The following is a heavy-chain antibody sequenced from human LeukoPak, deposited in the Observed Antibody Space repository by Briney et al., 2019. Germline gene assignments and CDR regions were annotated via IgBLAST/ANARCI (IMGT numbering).Heavy chain of an antibody. Sequence: AGGSLRLSCAASGFTFSNYAMSWVRQAPGKGLEWVSAISGNGGGTYYADSVKGRFTLSRDNSKNTLYLQMKSLRAEDTAVYYCAKGTKVIVVDNYFDYWGQGTLVTVSS. J-gene: IGHJ4*02. CDR2: ISGNGGGT. CDR1: GFTFSNYA. D-gene: IGHD3-22*01. V-gene: IGHV3-23*01. CDR3: AKGTKVIVVDNYFDY.